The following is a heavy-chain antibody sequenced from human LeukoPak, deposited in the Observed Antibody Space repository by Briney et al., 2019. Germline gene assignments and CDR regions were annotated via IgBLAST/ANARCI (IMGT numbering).Heavy chain of an antibody. D-gene: IGHD6-19*01. CDR2: IAHSGST. CDR1: SASISSNTY. CDR3: ATTTIAVAGDS. Sequence: SETLSLTCAVSSASISSNTYWSWVRQPPGKGLEWIGEIAHSGSTNYTPSLQSRVTISIDNSKNQVSLNLTSVTAADTAVYYCATTTIAVAGDSWGQGTLVTVSS. J-gene: IGHJ4*02. V-gene: IGHV4-4*02.